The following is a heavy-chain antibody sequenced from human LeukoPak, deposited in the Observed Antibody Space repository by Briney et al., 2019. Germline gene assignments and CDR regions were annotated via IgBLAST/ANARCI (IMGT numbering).Heavy chain of an antibody. D-gene: IGHD1/OR15-1a*01. CDR3: ARGVNILFDY. V-gene: IGHV3-53*01. J-gene: IGHJ4*02. CDR1: GFTFSSYG. Sequence: PGGSLRLSCAASGFTFSSYGMSWVRQAPGKGLEWVSVIYSGGSTYYADSVKGRFTISRDNSKNTLYLQMNSLRAEDTAVYYCARGVNILFDYWGQGTLVTVSS. CDR2: IYSGGST.